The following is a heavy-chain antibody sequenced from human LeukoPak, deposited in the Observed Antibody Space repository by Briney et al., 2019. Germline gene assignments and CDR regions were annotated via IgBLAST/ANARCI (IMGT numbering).Heavy chain of an antibody. V-gene: IGHV3-7*01. Sequence: GGSLRLSCAASGFTVSSNYMSWVRQAPGKGLEWVANIKQDGSEKYYVDSVKGRFTISRDNAKNSLYLQMNSLRAEDTAVYYCAAGYDAAFDIWGQGTMVTVSS. J-gene: IGHJ3*02. CDR2: IKQDGSEK. CDR1: GFTVSSNY. D-gene: IGHD5-12*01. CDR3: AAGYDAAFDI.